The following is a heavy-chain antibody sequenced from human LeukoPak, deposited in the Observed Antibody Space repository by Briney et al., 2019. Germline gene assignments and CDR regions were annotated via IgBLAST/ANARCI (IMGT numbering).Heavy chain of an antibody. D-gene: IGHD6-6*01. J-gene: IGHJ4*02. Sequence: SVKVSCQASGYPFPVYYMHWVRQAPGPGLEWMGWINPNSGGTNYAQKFQGRVTMTRDTSISTAYMELSRLRSDDTAVYYCARDGAARPEYDYWGQGTLVTVSS. CDR3: ARDGAARPEYDY. CDR2: INPNSGGT. V-gene: IGHV1-2*02. CDR1: GYPFPVYY.